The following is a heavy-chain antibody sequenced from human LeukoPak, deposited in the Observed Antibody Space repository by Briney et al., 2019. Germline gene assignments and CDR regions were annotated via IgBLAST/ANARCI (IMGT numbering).Heavy chain of an antibody. CDR1: GFTFSSYW. CDR2: ISGSGGST. Sequence: PGGSLRLSCAASGFTFSSYWMHWVRQAPGKGLEWVSAISGSGGSTYYADSVKGRFTISRDNSKNTLYLQMNSLRAEDTAVYYCANQYDSSGYYQNTGDVWGQGTLVTVSS. J-gene: IGHJ4*02. CDR3: ANQYDSSGYYQNTGDV. V-gene: IGHV3-23*01. D-gene: IGHD3-22*01.